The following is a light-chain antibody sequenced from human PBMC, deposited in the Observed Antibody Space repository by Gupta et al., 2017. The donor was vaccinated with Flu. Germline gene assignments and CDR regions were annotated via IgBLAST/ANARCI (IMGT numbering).Light chain of an antibody. CDR1: SSNIGAGYD. CDR3: QSYDSSLSGSYV. V-gene: IGLV1-40*01. Sequence: QSVLTPPPSVSGAPGPRVTISCTGGSSNIGAGYDVHWYQQLPGTAPKLLIYGNSNRPSGVPDRFSGSKSGTSASRAITGLQAEDEADYYCQSYDSSLSGSYVFGTGTKVTVL. CDR2: GNS. J-gene: IGLJ1*01.